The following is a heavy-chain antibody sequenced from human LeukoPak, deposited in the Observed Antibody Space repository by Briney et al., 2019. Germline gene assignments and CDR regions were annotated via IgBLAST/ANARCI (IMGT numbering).Heavy chain of an antibody. Sequence: GGSLRLSCAASGFTVSSNYMNWVRQSPAKARELVSVIYSCDSTYYEYSVKSRFTISRDKSKNTLYLQMNSLSAEDTAVYFCARERVRGQAFDIWGQGTMVTVSS. J-gene: IGHJ3*02. CDR2: IYSCDST. D-gene: IGHD3-10*01. V-gene: IGHV3-66*01. CDR3: ARERVRGQAFDI. CDR1: GFTVSSNY.